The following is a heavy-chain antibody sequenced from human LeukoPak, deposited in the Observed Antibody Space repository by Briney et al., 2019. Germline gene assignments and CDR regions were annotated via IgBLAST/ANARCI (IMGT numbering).Heavy chain of an antibody. D-gene: IGHD3-10*01. Sequence: GGSLRLSCAASGFTFSTYWMHWVRHAPGTGLVWVSLINSDGSSTNYADSVKGRFTISRVNAKNTLYLQMNSLRAEDTAVYYCATDVPAVTIFGYWGQGTLVTVSS. J-gene: IGHJ4*02. CDR2: INSDGSST. CDR3: ATDVPAVTIFGY. V-gene: IGHV3-74*01. CDR1: GFTFSTYW.